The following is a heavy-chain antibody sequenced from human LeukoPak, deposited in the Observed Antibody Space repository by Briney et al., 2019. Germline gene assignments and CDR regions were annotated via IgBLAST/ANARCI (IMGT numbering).Heavy chain of an antibody. J-gene: IGHJ4*02. CDR3: ASYSSSWGFDY. V-gene: IGHV4-30-2*01. Sequence: SETLSLTCAVSGGSISSGGYSWSWIRQPPGKGLEWIGYIYHSGSTYYNPSLKSRVTISVDRSKNQFSLKLSSVTAADTAVYYCASYSSSWGFDYWGQGTLVTVSS. CDR2: IYHSGST. CDR1: GGSISSGGYS. D-gene: IGHD6-13*01.